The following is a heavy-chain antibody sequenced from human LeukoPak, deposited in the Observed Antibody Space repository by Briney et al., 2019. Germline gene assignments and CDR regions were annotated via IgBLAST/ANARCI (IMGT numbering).Heavy chain of an antibody. J-gene: IGHJ4*02. CDR2: ISSSSSYI. V-gene: IGHV3-21*01. Sequence: PGGSLRLSCAASGFTFSSYSMNWVRQAPGKGREWVSSISSSSSYIYYADSVKGRFTISRDNDKNSLYLQKNSLRAEDTAVYYCAREPLAAAKIREKRYYFDYWGQGTLITVS. CDR3: AREPLAAAKIREKRYYFDY. D-gene: IGHD6-13*01. CDR1: GFTFSSYS.